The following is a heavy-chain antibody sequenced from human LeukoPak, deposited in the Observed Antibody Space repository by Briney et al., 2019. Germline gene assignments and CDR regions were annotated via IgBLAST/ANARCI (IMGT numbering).Heavy chain of an antibody. J-gene: IGHJ4*02. D-gene: IGHD3-10*01. CDR1: GFTFTSSV. CDR3: AADRAGSYLRFVY. V-gene: IGHV1-58*01. Sequence: SVKVSCKASGFTFTSSVVQWVRQARGQGVEWIGWIVVGSGNTNYAQKFQERVTITRDISTSTAYMEVSRQRFEDTAVYYCAADRAGSYLRFVYWGQGTPVTVSS. CDR2: IVVGSGNT.